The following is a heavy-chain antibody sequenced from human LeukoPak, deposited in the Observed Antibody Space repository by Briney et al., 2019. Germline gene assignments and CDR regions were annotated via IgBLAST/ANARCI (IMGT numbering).Heavy chain of an antibody. CDR1: GFTFSSYG. CDR2: ISYDGSNK. D-gene: IGHD6-13*01. Sequence: GGSLRLSCAASGFTFSSYGMHWVRQAPGKGLEWVAVISYDGSNKYYADSVKGRFTISRDNSKNTLYLQMNSPRAEDTAVYYCAKDDQVAAAGSLGYYYGMDVWGQGTTVTVSS. V-gene: IGHV3-30*18. CDR3: AKDDQVAAAGSLGYYYGMDV. J-gene: IGHJ6*02.